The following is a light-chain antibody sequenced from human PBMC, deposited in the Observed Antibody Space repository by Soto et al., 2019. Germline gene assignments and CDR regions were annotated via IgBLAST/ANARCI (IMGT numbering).Light chain of an antibody. CDR1: QDISNY. CDR2: DAS. Sequence: DIQMTQSPSSLSASVGDRVTITCQASQDISNYLNWYQQKPGKAPKLLIYDASNLETGVPSRCSGSGSGTDITFTISSLQPEDIAPDYCQQYDNLSLTFGGGTKVEIK. J-gene: IGKJ4*01. V-gene: IGKV1-33*01. CDR3: QQYDNLSLT.